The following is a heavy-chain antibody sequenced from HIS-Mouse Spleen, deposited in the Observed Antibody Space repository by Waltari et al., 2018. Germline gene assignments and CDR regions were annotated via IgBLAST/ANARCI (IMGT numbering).Heavy chain of an antibody. CDR1: GGSFSGYY. CDR3: ARGQSKVAAAGYYFDY. D-gene: IGHD6-13*01. V-gene: IGHV4-34*01. CDR2: INHSGST. Sequence: QVQLQQWGAGLLKPSETLSLTCAVYGGSFSGYYWSWIRQPPGKGLEWIGEINHSGSTKYNPARKSRVTIAVDTSKNQFSLKLSSVTAADTAVYYCARGQSKVAAAGYYFDYWGQGTLVTVSS. J-gene: IGHJ4*02.